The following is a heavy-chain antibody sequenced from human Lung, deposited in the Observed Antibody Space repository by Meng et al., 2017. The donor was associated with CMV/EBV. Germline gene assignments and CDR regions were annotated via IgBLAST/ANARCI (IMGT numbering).Heavy chain of an antibody. D-gene: IGHD2-2*01. CDR2: ISGSGGST. CDR1: GFTFSSYA. CDR3: AKDRYGGYCSSARCYVVFEL. V-gene: IGHV3-23*01. Sequence: SCAASGFTFSSYAMSWVRRAPGKGLEWVSAISGSGGSTHYADSVKGRFTISRDNSKNTLYLQMNSLRAEDTAVYHSAKDRYGGYCSSARCYVVFELXGQGXLVSVSS. J-gene: IGHJ4*02.